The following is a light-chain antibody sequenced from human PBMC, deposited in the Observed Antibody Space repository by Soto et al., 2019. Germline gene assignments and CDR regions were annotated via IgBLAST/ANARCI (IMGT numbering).Light chain of an antibody. Sequence: QSVLTQPASVSGSPGQSITISCTGSNSDVGAYNYVSWYQQHPGKAPKLIIYEVNNRPSGVSHRFSGSKSGNTASLTISGLQADDEADYYCASSTISSTRVFGGGTKLTVL. CDR3: ASSTISSTRV. V-gene: IGLV2-14*01. J-gene: IGLJ3*02. CDR2: EVN. CDR1: NSDVGAYNY.